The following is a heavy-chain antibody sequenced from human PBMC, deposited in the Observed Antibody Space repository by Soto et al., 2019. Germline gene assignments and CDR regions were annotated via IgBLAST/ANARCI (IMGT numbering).Heavy chain of an antibody. V-gene: IGHV3-23*01. CDR1: GFTFSSYA. D-gene: IGHD2-2*01. Sequence: EVQLLESGGGLVQPGGSLRLSCAASGFTFSSYAMSWVRQAPGKGLEWVSAISGSGGSTYYADSVKGRFTISRDNSKNTLYQQMNSLRSEDTAGYYCAKDEDIVVVPRHFDYWGQGTLVTVSS. CDR2: ISGSGGST. J-gene: IGHJ4*02. CDR3: AKDEDIVVVPRHFDY.